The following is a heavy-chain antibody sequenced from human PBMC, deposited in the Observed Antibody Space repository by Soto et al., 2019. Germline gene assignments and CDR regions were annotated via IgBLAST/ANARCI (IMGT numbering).Heavy chain of an antibody. Sequence: QVQLVESGGGVVQPGRSLRLSCAASGFTFRNHAMHWVRQAPGKGLEWVGLIWYDGTSKYYADSVKGRFTISRDNSKNTLYREMNSLRVEDTAIYYCARAQGVVIIKDHWGQGTLVTVSS. CDR2: IWYDGTSK. V-gene: IGHV3-33*08. CDR3: ARAQGVVIIKDH. J-gene: IGHJ4*02. CDR1: GFTFRNHA. D-gene: IGHD6-6*01.